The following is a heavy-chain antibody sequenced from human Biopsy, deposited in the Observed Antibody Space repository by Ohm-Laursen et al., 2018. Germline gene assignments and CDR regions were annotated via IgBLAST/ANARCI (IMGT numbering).Heavy chain of an antibody. V-gene: IGHV1-69*06. CDR1: GGTFSNYG. J-gene: IGHJ1*01. Sequence: SVNVSCKAPGGTFSNYGVNWVRQAPGQGLEWLGGNIPILGTGNYAQKFQDRVTVAADTSTSTATMEPGSLRSDDTAVYYCATKLTGYFHHWGQGTLVIVSS. CDR2: NIPILGTG. D-gene: IGHD3-9*01. CDR3: ATKLTGYFHH.